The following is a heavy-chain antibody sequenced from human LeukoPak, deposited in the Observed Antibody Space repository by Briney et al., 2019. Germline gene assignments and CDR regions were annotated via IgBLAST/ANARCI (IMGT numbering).Heavy chain of an antibody. V-gene: IGHV3-49*04. D-gene: IGHD2-2*01. J-gene: IGHJ4*02. CDR3: TRDPDCSSTSCHGYFDY. Sequence: PGRSLRLSCTASGFTFGDYSMSWVRQAPGKGLEWVGFIRSQAYGGTTEYAASVKGRFTISRDDSKSIAYLLMNSLKTEDTAVYYCTRDPDCSSTSCHGYFDYWGQGTLVTVSS. CDR2: IRSQAYGGTT. CDR1: GFTFGDYS.